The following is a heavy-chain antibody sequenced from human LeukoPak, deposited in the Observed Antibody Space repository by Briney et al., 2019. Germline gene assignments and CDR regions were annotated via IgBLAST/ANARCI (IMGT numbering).Heavy chain of an antibody. CDR2: IRYDGSNK. CDR3: AKDKDIVATIWFFDY. D-gene: IGHD5-12*01. CDR1: GFTFSSYG. J-gene: IGHJ4*02. V-gene: IGHV3-30*02. Sequence: PGGSLRLSCAASGFTFSSYGMHWVRQAPGKGLEWVAFIRYDGSNKYYADSVKGRFTISRDNSKNTLYLQTNSLRAEDTAVYYCAKDKDIVATIWFFDYWGQGTLVTVSS.